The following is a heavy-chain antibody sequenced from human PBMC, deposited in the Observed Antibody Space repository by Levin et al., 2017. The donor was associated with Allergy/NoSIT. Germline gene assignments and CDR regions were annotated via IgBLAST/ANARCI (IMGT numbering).Heavy chain of an antibody. V-gene: IGHV3-30*04. CDR2: ISYDGSNK. Sequence: AGGSLRLSCAASGFTFSSYAMHWVRQAPGKGLEWVAVISYDGSNKYYADSVKGRFTISRDNSKNTLYLQMNSLRAEDTAVYYCARNFGWDYDSSATYYYGMDVWGQGTTVTVSS. J-gene: IGHJ6*02. CDR1: GFTFSSYA. CDR3: ARNFGWDYDSSATYYYGMDV. D-gene: IGHD3-22*01.